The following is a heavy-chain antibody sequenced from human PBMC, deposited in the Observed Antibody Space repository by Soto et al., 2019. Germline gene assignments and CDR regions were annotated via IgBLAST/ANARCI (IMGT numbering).Heavy chain of an antibody. CDR3: ARAAYRYGYREDE. J-gene: IGHJ4*02. CDR1: GGSISSGDYY. CDR2: IYYSGRT. D-gene: IGHD5-18*01. Sequence: QVQLQESGPGLVKPSQTLSLTCTVSGGSISSGDYYWSWIRQPPGKGLEWIGYIYYSGRTYYNPSLTSRVTXSXDXXKIQFALKLSSVTAADTTLYYCARAAYRYGYREDEWGQGTLVTVSS. V-gene: IGHV4-30-4*01.